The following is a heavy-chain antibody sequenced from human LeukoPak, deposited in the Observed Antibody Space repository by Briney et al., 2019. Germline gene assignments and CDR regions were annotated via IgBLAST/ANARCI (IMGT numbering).Heavy chain of an antibody. CDR2: ISGSGGST. Sequence: PGGSLRLSCAASGITFSSSAMSWVRQAPGKGLEWVSSISGSGGSTYSADSVKGRFTISRDNSKNTLYLQMNSLRPDDTAIYFCARQEARDYYYEGLDYWGQGNLVTVSS. D-gene: IGHD3-22*01. CDR3: ARQEARDYYYEGLDY. J-gene: IGHJ4*02. V-gene: IGHV3-23*01. CDR1: GITFSSSA.